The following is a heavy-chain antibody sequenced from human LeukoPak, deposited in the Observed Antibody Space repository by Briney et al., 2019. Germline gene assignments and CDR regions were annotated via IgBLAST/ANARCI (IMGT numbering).Heavy chain of an antibody. D-gene: IGHD3-16*01. Sequence: LRLSCAASGFTVSSNYMSWVRQAPGKGLEWIGYIYYSGSTYYNPSLKSRVAISVDTSKNQFSLKLSSVTAADTAVYYCARLTPLVANWFDPWGQGTLVTVSS. V-gene: IGHV4-30-4*08. CDR3: ARLTPLVANWFDP. CDR2: IYYSGST. J-gene: IGHJ5*02. CDR1: GFTVSSNY.